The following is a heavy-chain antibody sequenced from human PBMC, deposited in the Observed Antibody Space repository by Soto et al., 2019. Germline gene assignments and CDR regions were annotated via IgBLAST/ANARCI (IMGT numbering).Heavy chain of an antibody. V-gene: IGHV3-33*01. CDR1: GFTFGSYG. J-gene: IGHJ4*02. CDR3: ARDWDFWSGYLH. D-gene: IGHD3-3*01. Sequence: QVQLVESGGGVVQTGRSLRLSCAASGFTFGSYGMHWVRQAPGKGLEWVAVIWYDGSNKYYADSVKGRFTISRDNSKNTLYLQMNSLRAEDTAVYYCARDWDFWSGYLHWGQGTLVTVSS. CDR2: IWYDGSNK.